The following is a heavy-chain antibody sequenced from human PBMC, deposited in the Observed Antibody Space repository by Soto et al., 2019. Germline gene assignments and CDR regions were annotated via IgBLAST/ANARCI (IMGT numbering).Heavy chain of an antibody. D-gene: IGHD1-1*01. CDR1: GYPFTSYY. Sequence: GASVKVSCKASGYPFTSYYMHWVRQAPGQGLEWMGIINPSGGYTDYAQKFQGRVTMTRDTSTSTVYMDLSSPRSEDTAVYYCARDPGPYYFDYWGQGTLVTVSS. J-gene: IGHJ4*02. CDR2: INPSGGYT. V-gene: IGHV1-46*03. CDR3: ARDPGPYYFDY.